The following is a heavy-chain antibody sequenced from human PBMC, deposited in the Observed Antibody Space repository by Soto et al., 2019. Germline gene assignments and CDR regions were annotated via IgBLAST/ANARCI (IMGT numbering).Heavy chain of an antibody. D-gene: IGHD3-3*01. CDR2: INPGSGAA. J-gene: IGHJ3*02. Sequence: QVQLVQSGAEVKKPGASVKISCTASGYTVTTHYMHWVRQAPGRGLEWMGAINPGSGAAKDTQTFQARVTMTRDTCTNTVYMEMGALSSEDTAVFYCARGGEVGVAGSAAFDMWGQGTMVTVSS. V-gene: IGHV1-46*01. CDR3: ARGGEVGVAGSAAFDM. CDR1: GYTVTTHY.